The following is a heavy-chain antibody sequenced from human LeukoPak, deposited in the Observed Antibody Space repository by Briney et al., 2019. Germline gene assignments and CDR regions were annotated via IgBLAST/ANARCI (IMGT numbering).Heavy chain of an antibody. V-gene: IGHV3-30-3*01. J-gene: IGHJ4*02. D-gene: IGHD3-9*01. CDR3: ARAGLRYFDWSPFDY. Sequence: GSSLRLSCAASGFTFKSYALNWVRQAPGKGLEWVALISYDGGKKYYADSVKGRFTISRDNAKNSLYLQMNSLRAEDTAVYYCARAGLRYFDWSPFDYWGQGTLVTVSS. CDR1: GFTFKSYA. CDR2: ISYDGGKK.